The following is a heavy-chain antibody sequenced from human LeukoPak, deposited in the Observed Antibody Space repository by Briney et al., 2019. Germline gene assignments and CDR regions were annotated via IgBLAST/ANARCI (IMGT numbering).Heavy chain of an antibody. CDR1: GGTFSSYA. CDR2: FIPILGIA. J-gene: IGHJ4*02. CDR3: ARVRDSSGYYSDY. V-gene: IGHV1-69*04. D-gene: IGHD3-22*01. Sequence: ASVKVSCKASGGTFSSYAISWVRQAPGQGLEWMGRFIPILGIANYAQKFQGRVTITADKSTSTAYMELSSLRSEDTAVYYCARVRDSSGYYSDYWGQGTLVTVSS.